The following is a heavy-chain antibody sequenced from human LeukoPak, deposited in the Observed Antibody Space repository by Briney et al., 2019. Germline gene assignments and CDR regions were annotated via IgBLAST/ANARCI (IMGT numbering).Heavy chain of an antibody. J-gene: IGHJ5*02. D-gene: IGHD2-15*01. CDR1: GYSISTSNW. CDR3: ARGGYCSGGSCTNWFDP. CDR2: IYYSGIA. Sequence: SETLSLTCAVSGYSISTSNWWGWIRQPPGKGLEWIGYIYYSGIADFNPSLKSRVTMTVDTSKNQFSLKLSSVTAVDTAVYYCARGGYCSGGSCTNWFDPWGQGTLVTVS. V-gene: IGHV4-28*03.